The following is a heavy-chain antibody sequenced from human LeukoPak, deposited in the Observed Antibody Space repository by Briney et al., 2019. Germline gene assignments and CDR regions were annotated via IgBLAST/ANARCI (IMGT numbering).Heavy chain of an antibody. Sequence: GGSLRLSCATSGFTFNNYALHWVRQAPGKGLEWVSGILSNSAAIGYGDSVKGRITISRDAATNSLYLQMNSLKIEDTALYYCIADTAGDLAFWGQGTLVIVSS. D-gene: IGHD3-16*01. V-gene: IGHV3-9*01. CDR1: GFTFNNYA. CDR2: ILSNSAAI. CDR3: IADTAGDLAF. J-gene: IGHJ4*02.